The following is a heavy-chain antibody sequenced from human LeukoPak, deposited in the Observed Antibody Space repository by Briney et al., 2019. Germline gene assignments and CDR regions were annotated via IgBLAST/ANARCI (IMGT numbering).Heavy chain of an antibody. D-gene: IGHD3-22*01. CDR2: MSWNRSII. CDR3: ARAESGLLLWAFDI. CDR1: GFTFNDYA. Sequence: PGRSLRLSCAASGFTFNDYAMHWVRQGPGKGLEWVSGMSWNRSIIGYADSVKGRFTISRDNAKNSLYLQMNSLRAEDTALYYCARAESGLLLWAFDIWGQGTMVTVSS. V-gene: IGHV3-9*01. J-gene: IGHJ3*02.